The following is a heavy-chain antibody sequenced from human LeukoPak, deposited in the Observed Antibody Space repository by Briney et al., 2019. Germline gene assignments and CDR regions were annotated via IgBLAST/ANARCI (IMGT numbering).Heavy chain of an antibody. CDR2: IKSKTDGGTT. CDR3: TTSYYYDSSGYLDY. D-gene: IGHD3-22*01. J-gene: IGHJ4*02. CDR1: GFTFSNAW. Sequence: GGSLRLSCAASGFTFSNAWMSWVRQAPGKGLEWVGRIKSKTDGGTTDYAAPVKGRFTISRDDSKNTLYLQMNSLKTEDTAVYYCTTSYYYDSSGYLDYWGQGTLVTVSS. V-gene: IGHV3-15*01.